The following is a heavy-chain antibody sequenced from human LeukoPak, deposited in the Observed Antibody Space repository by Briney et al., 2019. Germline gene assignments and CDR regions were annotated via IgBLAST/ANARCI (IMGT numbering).Heavy chain of an antibody. CDR2: ISSSCGYL. Sequence: GGSLRLSCTASGFTFSIYNMNWVRQAAGKGLEWVTLISSSCGYLYYTDLLRGRFTISRDNAKNSLLLQMNRLGADDTAVYYCARGSEWEPLYYFDYWGQGNLVTVSS. CDR3: ARGSEWEPLYYFDY. J-gene: IGHJ4*02. CDR1: GFTFSIYN. V-gene: IGHV3-21*01. D-gene: IGHD1-26*01.